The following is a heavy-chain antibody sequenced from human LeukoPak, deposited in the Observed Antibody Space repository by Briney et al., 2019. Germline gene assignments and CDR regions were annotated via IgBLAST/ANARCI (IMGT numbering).Heavy chain of an antibody. CDR1: GFSVSDYY. Sequence: GGSLRLSCAASGFSVSDYYISWVRQAPGKGLEWISGVGGSDNFISYSDSVKGRFTISRDYANNSLYLQMNSLRVDDTAVYYCARETVAGTFDYWGQGTLVTVSS. CDR2: VGGSDNFI. CDR3: ARETVAGTFDY. J-gene: IGHJ4*02. V-gene: IGHV3-11*01. D-gene: IGHD6-19*01.